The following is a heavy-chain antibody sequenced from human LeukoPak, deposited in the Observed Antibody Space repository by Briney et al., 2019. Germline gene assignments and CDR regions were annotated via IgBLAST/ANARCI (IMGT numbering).Heavy chain of an antibody. D-gene: IGHD2-2*01. CDR1: GYTFTGYY. J-gene: IGHJ3*02. Sequence: ASVKVSCKASGYTFTGYYMRWVRHSPGQGLERMGWINPNSGGTNYAQKFQGRVTMTRDTSISTAYMELSRLRSDDTAVYYCARPYPRTPDAFDIWGQGTMVTVSS. CDR3: ARPYPRTPDAFDI. V-gene: IGHV1-2*02. CDR2: INPNSGGT.